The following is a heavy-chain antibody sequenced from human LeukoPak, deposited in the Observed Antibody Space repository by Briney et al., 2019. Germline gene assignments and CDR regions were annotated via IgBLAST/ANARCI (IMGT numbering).Heavy chain of an antibody. CDR1: GFTFSSYE. CDR3: ASTGGYGSGTYDYYYFGMDV. V-gene: IGHV3-48*03. J-gene: IGHJ6*02. CDR2: ITSSGRII. Sequence: PGGSLRLSCAASGFTFSSYEMNWVRQAPGTGLEWVAYITSSGRIIYYADSVKGRFTISRDNAKNSLYLQMNSLRAEDTAVYYCASTGGYGSGTYDYYYFGMDVWGQGTTVTVSS. D-gene: IGHD3-10*01.